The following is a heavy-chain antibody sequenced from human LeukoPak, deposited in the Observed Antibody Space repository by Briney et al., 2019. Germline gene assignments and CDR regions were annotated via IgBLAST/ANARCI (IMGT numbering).Heavy chain of an antibody. Sequence: ASVKVSCKASGYTFTSYGISWVRQAPGQGLEWMGWISAYNGNTNYAQKLQGRVSMTTDTSTSTAYMELRSLRSDDTAVYYCARAEYHDFWSGLIDYWGQGTLVTVSS. J-gene: IGHJ4*02. D-gene: IGHD3-3*01. CDR3: ARAEYHDFWSGLIDY. CDR2: ISAYNGNT. CDR1: GYTFTSYG. V-gene: IGHV1-18*01.